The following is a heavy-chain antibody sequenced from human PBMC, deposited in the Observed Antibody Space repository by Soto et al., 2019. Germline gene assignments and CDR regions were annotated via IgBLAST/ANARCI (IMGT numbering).Heavy chain of an antibody. CDR3: AKSTDDIFPGYYEHYYYMDV. D-gene: IGHD3-9*01. V-gene: IGHV3-23*01. CDR1: GFTFSSYA. Sequence: EVQLLESGGGLVQPGGSLRLSCAASGFTFSSYAMSWVRQAPGKGLEWVSAISGSGGSTYYADSVKGRFTISRDNSKNTLYLQMNSLRAEDTAVYYCAKSTDDIFPGYYEHYYYMDVWGKGTTVTVSS. J-gene: IGHJ6*03. CDR2: ISGSGGST.